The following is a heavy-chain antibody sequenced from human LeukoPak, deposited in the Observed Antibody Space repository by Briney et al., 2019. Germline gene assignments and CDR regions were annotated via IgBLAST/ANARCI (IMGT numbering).Heavy chain of an antibody. Sequence: SETLSLTCTVSGGSISSGGYYWSWIRQHPGEGLEWIGYIYYSGSTYYNPSLKSRVTISVDTSKNQFSLKLSSVTAADTAVYYCARGLRGSSWYRGYFDYWGQGTLVTVSS. CDR2: IYYSGST. D-gene: IGHD6-13*01. CDR1: GGSISSGGYY. V-gene: IGHV4-31*03. CDR3: ARGLRGSSWYRGYFDY. J-gene: IGHJ4*02.